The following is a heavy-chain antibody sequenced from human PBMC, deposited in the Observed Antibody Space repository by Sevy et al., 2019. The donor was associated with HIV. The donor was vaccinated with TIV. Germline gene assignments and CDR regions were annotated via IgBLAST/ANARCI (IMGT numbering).Heavy chain of an antibody. Sequence: WGSLRLSCAASGFTFTNTWMSWVRQAPGKGLEWVGRIKSKTDGGTGDYAAPGKGRFSISREDSKNTLYLQMNSLKTEDTAVYYCTTGDPYNRYGYMRPYFFDYWGQGTLVTVSS. CDR1: GFTFTNTW. D-gene: IGHD5-18*01. CDR3: TTGDPYNRYGYMRPYFFDY. V-gene: IGHV3-15*01. J-gene: IGHJ4*02. CDR2: IKSKTDGGTG.